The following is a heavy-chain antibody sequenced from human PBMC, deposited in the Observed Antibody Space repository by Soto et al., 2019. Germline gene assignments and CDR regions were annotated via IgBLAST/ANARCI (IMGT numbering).Heavy chain of an antibody. CDR2: IKSKTDGGTT. CDR1: GFTFSNAW. V-gene: IGHV3-15*01. Sequence: GGSLRLSCAASGFTFSNAWMSWVRQAPGKGLEWVGRIKSKTDGGTTDYAAPVKGRFTISRDDSKNTLYLQMNSLKTEDTAVYYCTTDPDSIIYRDYYYYGMDVWGQGTTVTVSS. CDR3: TTDPDSIIYRDYYYYGMDV. D-gene: IGHD2-2*02. J-gene: IGHJ6*02.